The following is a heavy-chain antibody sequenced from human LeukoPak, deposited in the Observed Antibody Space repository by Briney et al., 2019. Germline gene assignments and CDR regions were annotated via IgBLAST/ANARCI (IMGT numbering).Heavy chain of an antibody. CDR2: IYPGDSDT. V-gene: IGHV5-51*01. D-gene: IGHD3-3*01. CDR3: ASVLRITIFGVVTEPQYFQH. Sequence: GESLKISCKGSGYSFTSYWIGWVRQMPGKGLEWMGIIYPGDSDTRYSPSFQGQVTISADKSISTAYLQWSSLKASDTAMYYCASVLRITIFGVVTEPQYFQHWGQGTLVTVSS. CDR1: GYSFTSYW. J-gene: IGHJ1*01.